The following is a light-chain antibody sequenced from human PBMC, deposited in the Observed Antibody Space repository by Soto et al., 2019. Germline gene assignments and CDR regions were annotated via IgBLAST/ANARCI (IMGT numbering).Light chain of an antibody. V-gene: IGKV3-20*01. CDR3: QQANSFPFT. CDR1: QYITNSQ. CDR2: GAF. J-gene: IGKJ2*01. Sequence: EIVLTQSPGTLSLSPGERATLFCRATQYITNSQLAWYQQKPGQAPRLLIFGAFNRATGIPDRFSGSGSGTDFTLTISSLQPEDSATYYCQQANSFPFTFGQGTRLEI.